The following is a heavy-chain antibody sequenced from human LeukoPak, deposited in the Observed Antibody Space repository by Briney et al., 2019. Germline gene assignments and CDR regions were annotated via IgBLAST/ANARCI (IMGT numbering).Heavy chain of an antibody. CDR3: ARGRRRSSITMIVVVIHNPIYFDY. J-gene: IGHJ4*02. D-gene: IGHD3-22*01. Sequence: SETLSLTCTVYGGSFSGYYWSWIRQPPGKGLEWIGEINHSGSTNYNPSLKSRVTISVDTSKNQFSLKLSSVTAADTAVYYCARGRRRSSITMIVVVIHNPIYFDYWGQGTLVTVSS. CDR2: INHSGST. CDR1: GGSFSGYY. V-gene: IGHV4-34*01.